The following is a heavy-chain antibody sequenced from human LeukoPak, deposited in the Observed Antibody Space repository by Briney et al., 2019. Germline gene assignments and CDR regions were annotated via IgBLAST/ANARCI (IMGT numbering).Heavy chain of an antibody. CDR3: ARDRRGGNSYFDY. V-gene: IGHV3-33*01. Sequence: GGSLRLSRAASGFTFSSYDMHWVRQAPGKGLEWVTVIWYDGSNKYYADSVKGRFTISRDNSKNTLYLQMNSLRAEDTAVYYCARDRRGGNSYFDYWGQGTLVTVSS. CDR1: GFTFSSYD. J-gene: IGHJ4*02. CDR2: IWYDGSNK. D-gene: IGHD5-18*01.